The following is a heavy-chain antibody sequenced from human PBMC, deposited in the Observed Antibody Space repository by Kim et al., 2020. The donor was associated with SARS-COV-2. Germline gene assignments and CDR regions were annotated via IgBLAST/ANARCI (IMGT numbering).Heavy chain of an antibody. CDR2: IYWDDDK. D-gene: IGHD5-18*01. V-gene: IGHV2-5*02. CDR3: AHRAFDSEDTAMVPTTENWFDP. J-gene: IGHJ5*02. Sequence: SGPTLVKPTQTLTLTCTFSGFSLSTSGVGVGWIRQPPGKALEWLALIYWDDDKRYSPSLKSRLTITKDTSKNQVVLTMTNMDPVDTATYYCAHRAFDSEDTAMVPTTENWFDPWAREPWSPSPQ. CDR1: GFSLSTSGVG.